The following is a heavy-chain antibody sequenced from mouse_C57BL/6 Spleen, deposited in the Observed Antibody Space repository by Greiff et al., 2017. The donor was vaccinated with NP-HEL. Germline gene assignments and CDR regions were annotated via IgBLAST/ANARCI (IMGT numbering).Heavy chain of an antibody. CDR1: GYTFTDYY. Sequence: EVQLQQSGPELVKPGASVKISCKASGYTFTDYYMNWVKQSHGKSLEWIGDINPNNGGTSYNQKFKGKATLTVDKSSSTAYMELRSLTSEDSAVYYCARGGKNYGYDYYAMDYWGQGTSVTVSS. CDR3: ARGGKNYGYDYYAMDY. D-gene: IGHD2-2*01. J-gene: IGHJ4*01. V-gene: IGHV1-26*01. CDR2: INPNNGGT.